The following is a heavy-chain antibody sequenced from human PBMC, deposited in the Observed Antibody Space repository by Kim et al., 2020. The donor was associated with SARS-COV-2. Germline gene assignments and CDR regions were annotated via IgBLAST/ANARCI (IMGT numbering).Heavy chain of an antibody. CDR3: ARPIAVAGLGAFDI. V-gene: IGHV3-21*01. CDR1: GFTFSSYS. D-gene: IGHD6-19*01. J-gene: IGHJ3*02. Sequence: GGSLRLSCAASGFTFSSYSMNWVRQAPGKGLEWVSSISSSSSYIYYADSVKGRFTISRDNAKNSLYLQMNSLRAEDTAVYYCARPIAVAGLGAFDIWGQETMVTVSS. CDR2: ISSSSSYI.